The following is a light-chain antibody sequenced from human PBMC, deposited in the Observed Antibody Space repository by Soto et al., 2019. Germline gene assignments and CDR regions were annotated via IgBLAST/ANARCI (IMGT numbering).Light chain of an antibody. Sequence: DIVMTQSPDSLAVSLGERATINCKSSQSVIHTSNNKSYLAWYQQKAGQPPELLLYWASARDSGVPDRFSGSGSGTDFTLGISSLQAEDVAVYYCQQYYSTPRTFGQGTKVEIK. CDR2: WAS. CDR3: QQYYSTPRT. J-gene: IGKJ2*01. CDR1: QSVIHTSNNKSY. V-gene: IGKV4-1*01.